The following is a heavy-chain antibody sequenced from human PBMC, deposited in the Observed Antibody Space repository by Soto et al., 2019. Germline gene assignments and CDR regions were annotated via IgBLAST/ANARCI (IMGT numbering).Heavy chain of an antibody. CDR2: IYYSGST. V-gene: IGHV4-31*03. CDR1: GGSISSGGYY. CDR3: ARVRYFDWLLGPYYFDY. Sequence: TLSLTCTVSGGSISSGGYYWSWIRQHPGKGLEWIGYIYYSGSTYYNPSLKSRVTISVDTSKNQFSLKLSSVTAADTAVYYCARVRYFDWLLGPYYFDYWGQGTLVTVSS. J-gene: IGHJ4*02. D-gene: IGHD3-9*01.